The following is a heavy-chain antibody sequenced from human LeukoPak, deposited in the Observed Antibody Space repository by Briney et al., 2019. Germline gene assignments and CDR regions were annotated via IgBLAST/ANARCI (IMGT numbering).Heavy chain of an antibody. CDR2: ISSSSSYI. CDR1: GFIFSSYT. D-gene: IGHD2/OR15-2a*01. V-gene: IGHV3-21*04. J-gene: IGHJ4*02. Sequence: GGSLRLSCAASGFIFSSYTMSCVRQAPGKGLEWVSSISSSSSYIYYADSVKGRFTISRDNSKNTLYLQMYSLTAEDTAVYYCAKYYTQTRTYFDYWGQGTLVTVSS. CDR3: AKYYTQTRTYFDY.